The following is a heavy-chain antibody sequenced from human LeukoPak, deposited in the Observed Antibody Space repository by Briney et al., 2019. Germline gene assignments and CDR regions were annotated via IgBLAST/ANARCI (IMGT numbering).Heavy chain of an antibody. D-gene: IGHD2-2*01. CDR2: MYRSGGT. V-gene: IGHV4-59*01. Sequence: SGTLSLTCSVSGGSISSYYWSWIRQPPGKGLEWIGYMYRSGGTNYNPSLKSRVTISLDTSKNQLSLKLSSVTAADTAVYYCARDQGYCSSTSCQYYWFDPWGQGTLVTVSS. J-gene: IGHJ5*02. CDR1: GGSISSYY. CDR3: ARDQGYCSSTSCQYYWFDP.